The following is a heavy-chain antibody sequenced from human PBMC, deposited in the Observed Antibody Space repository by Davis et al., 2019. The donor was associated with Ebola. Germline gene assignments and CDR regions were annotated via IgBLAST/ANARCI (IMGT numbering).Heavy chain of an antibody. D-gene: IGHD6-13*01. Sequence: GESPKISCAASGFTFSSYGMHWVRQAPGKGLEWVAVIWYDGSNKYYADSVKGRFTISRDNSKNTLYLQMNSLRAEDTAVYYWARDTGSSWYGGMSYYYYGMDVWGQGTTVTVSS. CDR1: GFTFSSYG. CDR2: IWYDGSNK. V-gene: IGHV3-33*08. J-gene: IGHJ6*02. CDR3: ARDTGSSWYGGMSYYYYGMDV.